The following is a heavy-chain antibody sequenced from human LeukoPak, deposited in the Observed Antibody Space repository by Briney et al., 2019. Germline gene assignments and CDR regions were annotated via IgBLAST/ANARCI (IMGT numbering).Heavy chain of an antibody. V-gene: IGHV3-21*01. J-gene: IGHJ4*02. CDR2: IGSSSSYI. D-gene: IGHD2-21*01. CDR1: GFTFSSYS. Sequence: GGSLRLSCAASGFTFSSYSMNWVRQAPGKGLEWVSSIGSSSSYIYYADSVKGRFTISRDNAKNSLYLQMNSLRAEDTAVYYCASLWDFDYWGQGTLVTVSS. CDR3: ASLWDFDY.